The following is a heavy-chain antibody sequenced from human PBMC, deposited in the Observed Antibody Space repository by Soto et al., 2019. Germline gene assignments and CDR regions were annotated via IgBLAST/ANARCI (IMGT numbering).Heavy chain of an antibody. CDR1: GYTFISYS. D-gene: IGHD2-21*01. CDR3: VKYGGRDTVEAVGF. Sequence: QVQLVQSGAEVKKPGASVKVSCKASGYTFISYSIAWVRQAPGQGLEWMGWISTYNGNTNYAQKFQGRVTVTADSSTSTAYMELRSLTSDDTAVYYCVKYGGRDTVEAVGFWGQGTLVTVSS. J-gene: IGHJ4*02. V-gene: IGHV1-18*04. CDR2: ISTYNGNT.